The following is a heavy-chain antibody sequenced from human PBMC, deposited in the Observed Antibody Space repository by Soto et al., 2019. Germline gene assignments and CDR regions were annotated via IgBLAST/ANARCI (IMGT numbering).Heavy chain of an antibody. CDR2: IYYSGST. D-gene: IGHD3-22*01. J-gene: IGHJ4*02. CDR3: ARHFFVRKTMIVVARTRAYFDY. V-gene: IGHV4-39*01. CDR1: GGSISISSYY. Sequence: SETLSLTCTVSGGSISISSYYWGWIRQPPGKGLEWIGSIYYSGSTYYNPSLKSRVTISVDTSKNQFSLKLSSVTAADTAVYYCARHFFVRKTMIVVARTRAYFDYWGQGTRVTVSS.